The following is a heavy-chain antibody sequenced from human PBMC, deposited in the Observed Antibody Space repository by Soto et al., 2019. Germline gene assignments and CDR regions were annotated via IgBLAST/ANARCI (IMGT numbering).Heavy chain of an antibody. Sequence: GWSLRLSCAASGFTFSSYSMNWVRQAPGNGLEWVSSISSSSSYIYYADSVKGRFTISRDNAKNSLYLQMNSLRAEDTAVYYCARSTPKADAFDIWGQGTMVTVSS. CDR2: ISSSSSYI. J-gene: IGHJ3*02. CDR1: GFTFSSYS. V-gene: IGHV3-21*01. CDR3: ARSTPKADAFDI. D-gene: IGHD2-2*01.